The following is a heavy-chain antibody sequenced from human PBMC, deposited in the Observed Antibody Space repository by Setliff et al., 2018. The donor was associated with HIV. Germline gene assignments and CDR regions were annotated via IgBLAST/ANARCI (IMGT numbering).Heavy chain of an antibody. CDR2: VNPEDGET. CDR1: GYFFSEFY. V-gene: IGHV1-24*01. J-gene: IGHJ4*02. D-gene: IGHD5-12*01. Sequence: ASVKVSCKTSGYFFSEFYIHWVQQAPGKGLEWMGRVNPEDGETIYAQKSQDRVTMTTDTSTSTVYMELSSLRSEDTAMYYCARAIYSGYYYREFDYWGQGTLVNVSS. CDR3: ARAIYSGYYYREFDY.